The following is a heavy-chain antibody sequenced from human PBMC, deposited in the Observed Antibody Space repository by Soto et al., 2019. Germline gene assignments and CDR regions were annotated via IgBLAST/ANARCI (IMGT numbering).Heavy chain of an antibody. CDR2: IIPIFGTA. J-gene: IGHJ5*02. Sequence: GASVKVSCKASGGTFSSYAISWVRQAPGQGLEWMGGIIPIFGTANYAQKFQGRVTITADESTSTAYMELSSLRSEDTAVYCCAREYSSSSGGFDPWGQGTLVTVSS. CDR3: AREYSSSSGGFDP. V-gene: IGHV1-69*13. CDR1: GGTFSSYA. D-gene: IGHD6-6*01.